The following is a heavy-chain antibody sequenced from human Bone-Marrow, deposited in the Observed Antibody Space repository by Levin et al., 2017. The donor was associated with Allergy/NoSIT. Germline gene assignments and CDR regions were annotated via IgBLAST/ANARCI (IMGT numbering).Heavy chain of an antibody. D-gene: IGHD3-22*01. CDR2: ISSRGTPI. V-gene: IGHV3-48*02. CDR1: GFTFSNYN. Sequence: GGSLRLSCAASGFTFSNYNMNWVRQAPGKGLEWVSYISSRGTPIYYAASVKGRFSISRDNAKNSLYLQMNSLRDEDTAVYFCAREGPFYYDSSPVLGFESWGQGTLVTVSS. CDR3: AREGPFYYDSSPVLGFES. J-gene: IGHJ4*02.